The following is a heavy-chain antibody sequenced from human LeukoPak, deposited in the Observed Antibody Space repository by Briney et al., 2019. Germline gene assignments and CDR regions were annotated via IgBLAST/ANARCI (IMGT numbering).Heavy chain of an antibody. J-gene: IGHJ4*02. CDR1: GGSISSGSYY. CDR3: ARGRGEDYYDSSGYGVY. Sequence: SETLSLTCTVSGGSISSGSYYWSWIRQPPGKGLEWIGEINHSGSTNYNPSLKSRVTISVDTSKNQFSLKLSSVTAADTAVYYCARGRGEDYYDSSGYGVYWGQGTLVTVSS. V-gene: IGHV4-39*07. CDR2: INHSGST. D-gene: IGHD3-22*01.